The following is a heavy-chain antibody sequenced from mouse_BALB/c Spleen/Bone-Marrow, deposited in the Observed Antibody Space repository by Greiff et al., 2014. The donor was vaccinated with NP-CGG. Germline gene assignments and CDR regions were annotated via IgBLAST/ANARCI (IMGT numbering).Heavy chain of an antibody. Sequence: DLVKPGASVKLSCKTSGYTFTNYWINWIKQRPGQGLEWLGRIAPGSGSTYYNEMFKVKAPLTVDTSSSTAYIQLSSLSPEDSAVYFCARERYGYDGWYFDVWGAGTTVTVSS. CDR2: IAPGSGST. V-gene: IGHV1S41*01. D-gene: IGHD2-2*01. CDR1: GYTFTNYW. J-gene: IGHJ1*01. CDR3: ARERYGYDGWYFDV.